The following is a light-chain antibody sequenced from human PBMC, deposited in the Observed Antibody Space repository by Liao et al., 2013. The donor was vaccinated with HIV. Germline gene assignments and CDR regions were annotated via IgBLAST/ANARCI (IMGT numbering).Light chain of an antibody. CDR2: YDS. Sequence: SYELTQPPSVSVAPGQTATITCGGHNIGSKSVHWYQQKPGQAPVLVIFYDSDRPSGIPERFSGSNSGNTATLTISRVEAGDEADYYCQVWDSSSDHSYVFGTGTKVTVL. CDR3: QVWDSSSDHSYV. CDR1: NIGSKS. V-gene: IGLV3-21*04. J-gene: IGLJ1*01.